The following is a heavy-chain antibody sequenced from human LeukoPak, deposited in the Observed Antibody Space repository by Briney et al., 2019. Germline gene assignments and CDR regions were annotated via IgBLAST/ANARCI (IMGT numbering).Heavy chain of an antibody. D-gene: IGHD6-19*01. J-gene: IGHJ1*01. Sequence: SETLSLTCTVSGGSIRSYYWSWIRQPPGKELEWIGYIYYSGSTNYNPSLKSRVTISVDTSKNQFSLKLSSVTAADTAVYYCAREDTGIAVAGTTRDFQHWGQGTLVTVSS. CDR1: GGSIRSYY. CDR2: IYYSGST. V-gene: IGHV4-59*12. CDR3: AREDTGIAVAGTTRDFQH.